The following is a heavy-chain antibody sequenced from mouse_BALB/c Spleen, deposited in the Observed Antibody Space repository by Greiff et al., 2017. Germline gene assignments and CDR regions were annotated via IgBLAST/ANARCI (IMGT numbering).Heavy chain of an antibody. CDR3: ARGRGNYRYFDV. CDR2: INPNNGGT. D-gene: IGHD1-1*01. CDR1: GYTFTDYN. J-gene: IGHJ1*01. V-gene: IGHV1-18*01. Sequence: EVQLQQSGPELVKPGASVKIPCKASGYTFTDYNMDWVKQSHGKSLEWIGDINPNNGGTIYNQKFKGKATLTVDKSSSTAYMELRSLTSEDTAVYYCARGRGNYRYFDVWGAGTTVTVSS.